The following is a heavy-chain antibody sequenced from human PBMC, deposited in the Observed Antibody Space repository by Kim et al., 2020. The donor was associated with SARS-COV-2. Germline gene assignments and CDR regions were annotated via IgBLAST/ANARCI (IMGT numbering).Heavy chain of an antibody. V-gene: IGHV4-34*01. CDR2: INHSGST. D-gene: IGHD4-4*01. Sequence: SETLSLTCAVYGGSFSGYYWSWIRQPPGKGLEWIGEINHSGSTNYNPSLKSRVTISVDTSKNQFSLKLSSVTAADTAVYYCARGVTVTTVQGFYYWFDPWGQGTLVTVSS. CDR3: ARGVTVTTVQGFYYWFDP. CDR1: GGSFSGYY. J-gene: IGHJ5*02.